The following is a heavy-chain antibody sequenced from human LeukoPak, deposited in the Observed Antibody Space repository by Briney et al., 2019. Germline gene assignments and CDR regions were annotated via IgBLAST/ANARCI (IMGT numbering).Heavy chain of an antibody. CDR3: ARPHSSGYAFDI. Sequence: SSETLSLTCTVSGGSISSGNYYWSWIRQPPGKGLEWIGYIYHSGSTYYNPSLKSRVTMSVDKSKNQFSLKLSSVTAADTAVYYCARPHSSGYAFDIWGQGTMVTVSS. CDR2: IYHSGST. D-gene: IGHD3-22*01. J-gene: IGHJ3*02. CDR1: GGSISSGNYY. V-gene: IGHV4-30-2*01.